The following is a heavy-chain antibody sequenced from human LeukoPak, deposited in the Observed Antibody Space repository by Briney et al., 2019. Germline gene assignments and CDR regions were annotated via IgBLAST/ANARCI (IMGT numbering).Heavy chain of an antibody. Sequence: GGSLRLSCAASGFTFSSYSMNWVRQAPGKGLEWVSYISSSSSTIYYADSVKGRFTISRDNAKNSLYLQMNSLRAEDTAVYYCARASGWYYHHYYYYMGVWGKGTTVTVSS. CDR3: ARASGWYYHHYYYYMGV. CDR1: GFTFSSYS. J-gene: IGHJ6*03. D-gene: IGHD3-22*01. CDR2: ISSSSSTI. V-gene: IGHV3-48*01.